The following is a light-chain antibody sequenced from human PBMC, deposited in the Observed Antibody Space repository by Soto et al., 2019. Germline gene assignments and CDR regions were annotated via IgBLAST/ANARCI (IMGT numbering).Light chain of an antibody. Sequence: EIVLTQSPGTLSLSPAERATLSCRASHSVSSSYLAWYQQKPGQAPRLLIYGTSSRATGIPDRFSGSGSGKDFTITITRLEPEDFAVSYCQHYGSSPPSWTFGQGTKVEIK. CDR3: QHYGSSPPSWT. J-gene: IGKJ1*01. CDR1: HSVSSSY. CDR2: GTS. V-gene: IGKV3-20*01.